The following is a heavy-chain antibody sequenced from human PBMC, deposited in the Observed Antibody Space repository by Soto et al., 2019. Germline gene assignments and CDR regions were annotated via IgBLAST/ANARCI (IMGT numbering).Heavy chain of an antibody. CDR1: GGSGNNNAFS. CDR2: ISSNEKA. J-gene: IGHJ4*02. D-gene: IGHD6-19*01. Sequence: SETLSLTCTVSGGSGNNNAFSWTWCRQHPGKCPECIGHISSNEKASHSPTLKRRVAISLDASKSHFSLQLTSVTAADTAVYYCARAFSTHIAVAGMGYFGSWGPGSLVTVAS. V-gene: IGHV4-31*03. CDR3: ARAFSTHIAVAGMGYFGS.